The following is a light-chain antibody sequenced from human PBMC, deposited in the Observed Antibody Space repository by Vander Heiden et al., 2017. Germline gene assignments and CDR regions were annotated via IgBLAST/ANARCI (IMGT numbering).Light chain of an antibody. J-gene: IGLJ1*01. CDR2: DVS. Sequence: QSALTQPASVSRSPGPSITIPCTGTSSGVGGYNYVSWYQQQPGKAPELMIYDVSNQPSGVSNRFSGSKSGNTASLTISGLQAEDEADYYCSSYTSSSTLPYVFGTGTKVTVL. V-gene: IGLV2-14*01. CDR3: SSYTSSSTLPYV. CDR1: SSGVGGYNY.